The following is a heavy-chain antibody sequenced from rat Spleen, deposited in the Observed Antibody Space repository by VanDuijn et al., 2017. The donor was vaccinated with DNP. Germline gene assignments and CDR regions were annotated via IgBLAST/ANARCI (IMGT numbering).Heavy chain of an antibody. CDR2: ITKTGDST. CDR1: GFTFSDYY. V-gene: IGHV5-17*01. CDR3: ARHEQLYPNYFDY. Sequence: EVQLVESGGGLVQPGRSLKFSCAASGFTFSDYYMAWVRQAPKKGLEWVASITKTGDSTYYSDSVKGRFTISRDNAKSTLYLQMNSLRSEDTATYYCARHEQLYPNYFDYWGQGVMVTVSS. J-gene: IGHJ2*01. D-gene: IGHD1-2*01.